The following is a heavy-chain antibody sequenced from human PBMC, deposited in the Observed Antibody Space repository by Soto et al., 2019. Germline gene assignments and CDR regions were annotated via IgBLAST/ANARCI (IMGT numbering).Heavy chain of an antibody. V-gene: IGHV3-33*01. CDR3: ARDAQQLANYGMDV. Sequence: QVPLVESGGNVVQPGRSLRLSCVASGFSISHHGMHWVRQAPGKGLEWVAHVWSAGEFEYYAESVKGRFTISRDLSKNTLYLQLNGLGAEDTAVYHCARDAQQLANYGMDVWGQGTTVTVSS. CDR1: GFSISHHG. CDR2: VWSAGEFE. D-gene: IGHD6-13*01. J-gene: IGHJ6*02.